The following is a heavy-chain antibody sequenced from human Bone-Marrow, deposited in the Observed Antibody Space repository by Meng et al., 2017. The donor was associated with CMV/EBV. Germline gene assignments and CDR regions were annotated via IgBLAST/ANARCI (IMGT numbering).Heavy chain of an antibody. V-gene: IGHV3-49*04. D-gene: IGHD3-22*01. Sequence: GESLKISCTASGFIFGDYAVTWVRQAPGKGLEWVGFIRSNTYGGTAEYAASVKGRFTISRDDSKSTAYLQMNSLKTEDTALYYCTRDLRPYYYDSSAFDYCGQGTLVTVSS. CDR1: GFIFGDYA. CDR3: TRDLRPYYYDSSAFDY. J-gene: IGHJ4*02. CDR2: IRSNTYGGTA.